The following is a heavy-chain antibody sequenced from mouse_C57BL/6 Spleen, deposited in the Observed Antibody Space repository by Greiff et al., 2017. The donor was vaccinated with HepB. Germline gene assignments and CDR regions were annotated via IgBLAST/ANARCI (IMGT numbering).Heavy chain of an antibody. CDR2: ISDGGSYT. Sequence: EVQRVESGGGLVKPGGSLKLSCAASGFTFSSYAMSWVRQTPEKRLEWVATISDGGSYTYYPDNVKGRFTISRDNAKNNLYLQMSHLKSEDTAMYYCAREGVYYGSSYVVFDYWGQGTTLTVSS. J-gene: IGHJ2*01. V-gene: IGHV5-4*01. D-gene: IGHD1-1*01. CDR1: GFTFSSYA. CDR3: AREGVYYGSSYVVFDY.